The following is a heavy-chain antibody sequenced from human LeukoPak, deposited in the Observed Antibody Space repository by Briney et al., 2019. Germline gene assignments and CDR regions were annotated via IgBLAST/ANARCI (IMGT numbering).Heavy chain of an antibody. CDR3: AKDTKDYYYMDV. J-gene: IGHJ6*03. CDR2: INTDGSNT. Sequence: PGGSLRLSCAASGFTFRSYWMHWVRQAPGKGLVWISRINTDGSNTDYADSVKGRFTISRDNSKNTLYLQMNSLRAEDTAVYYCAKDTKDYYYMDVWGKGTTVTVSS. V-gene: IGHV3-74*01. CDR1: GFTFRSYW. D-gene: IGHD2-15*01.